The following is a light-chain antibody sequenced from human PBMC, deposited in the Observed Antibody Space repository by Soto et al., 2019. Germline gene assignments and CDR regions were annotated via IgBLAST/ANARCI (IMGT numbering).Light chain of an antibody. CDR3: QQYNNWWT. Sequence: EIVMTQSPATLSVSPVERATLSCRAGQSVSSNLSWYQQKPGQAPRLLIYGASTRATGIPARFTGSGSGTEFTLTISSLQFDDSAVYYCQQYNNWWTFGQGTKVDIK. V-gene: IGKV3-15*01. J-gene: IGKJ1*01. CDR2: GAS. CDR1: QSVSSN.